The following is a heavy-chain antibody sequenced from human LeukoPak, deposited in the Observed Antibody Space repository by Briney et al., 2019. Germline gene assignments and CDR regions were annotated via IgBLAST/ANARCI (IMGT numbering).Heavy chain of an antibody. V-gene: IGHV4-59*01. J-gene: IGHJ4*02. CDR2: IYYSGST. CDR3: ARATYSSSRTPPNLFDY. D-gene: IGHD6-13*01. CDR1: GGSISSYY. Sequence: SETLSLTCTVSGGSISSYYWSWIRQPPGKGLEWIGYIYYSGSTNYNPSLKSRVTISVDTSKNQFSLKLSSVTAADTAVYYCARATYSSSRTPPNLFDYWGQGTLVTVSS.